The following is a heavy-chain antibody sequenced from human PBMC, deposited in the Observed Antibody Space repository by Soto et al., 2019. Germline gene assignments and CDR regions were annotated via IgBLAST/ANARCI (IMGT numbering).Heavy chain of an antibody. Sequence: SETLSLTCAFYGGSFSGYYWSWIRQPPGKGLEWIGEINHSGSTNYNPSLKSRVTISVDTSKNQFSLKLSSVTAADTAVYYCARATVATISFDYWGQGTLVTVSS. D-gene: IGHD5-12*01. CDR1: GGSFSGYY. CDR3: ARATVATISFDY. J-gene: IGHJ4*02. V-gene: IGHV4-34*01. CDR2: INHSGST.